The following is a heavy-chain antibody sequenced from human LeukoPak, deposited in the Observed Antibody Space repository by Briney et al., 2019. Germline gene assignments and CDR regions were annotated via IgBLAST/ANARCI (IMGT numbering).Heavy chain of an antibody. Sequence: GGSLRLSCAASGFTFTSYWMHWVRQAPGKGLVWVSRINSDGITTRYADSVKGRFTISRDNAKNTLYLQMNSLRAEDTAVYYCARDTGTVGATDYWGQGTLVTVSS. V-gene: IGHV3-74*01. D-gene: IGHD1-26*01. CDR3: ARDTGTVGATDY. CDR1: GFTFTSYW. J-gene: IGHJ4*02. CDR2: INSDGITT.